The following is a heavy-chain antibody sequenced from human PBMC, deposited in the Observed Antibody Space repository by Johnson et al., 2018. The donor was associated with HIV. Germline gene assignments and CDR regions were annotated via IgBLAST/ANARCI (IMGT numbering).Heavy chain of an antibody. CDR1: GFTFSSYA. CDR3: AKGFYYNFWRAFDAFDI. CDR2: ISYDGSNK. J-gene: IGHJ3*02. V-gene: IGHV3-30*04. Sequence: QVQLVESGGGVVQPGRSLRLSCAASGFTFSSYAMHWVRQAPGKGLEWVAVISYDGSNKYYADSVKGRFTISRDNSKNTLYLQMNSLRAEDTAVYYCAKGFYYNFWRAFDAFDIWGQGTMVTVSS. D-gene: IGHD3-3*01.